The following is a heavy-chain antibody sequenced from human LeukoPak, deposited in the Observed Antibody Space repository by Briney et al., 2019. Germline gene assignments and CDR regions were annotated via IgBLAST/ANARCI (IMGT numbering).Heavy chain of an antibody. J-gene: IGHJ6*02. CDR3: AGSEAFDGMDV. Sequence: PGGSLRLSCAASGFTFSSYGMHWVRQAPGKGLEWVAVISYDGSNKYYADSVKDRFTISRDNAKNSLYLQMNSLRAEDTAVYYCAGSEAFDGMDVWGQGTTVTVSS. D-gene: IGHD6-19*01. CDR2: ISYDGSNK. V-gene: IGHV3-30*03. CDR1: GFTFSSYG.